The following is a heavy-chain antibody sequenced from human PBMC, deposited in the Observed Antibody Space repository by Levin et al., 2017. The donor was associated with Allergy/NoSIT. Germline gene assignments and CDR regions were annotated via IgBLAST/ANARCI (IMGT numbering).Heavy chain of an antibody. V-gene: IGHV3-73*01. CDR2: VRSKAKNYAT. CDR1: GFTFSGST. J-gene: IGHJ4*02. D-gene: IGHD3-16*01. Sequence: HPGESLKISCAASGFTFSGSTMHWVRQASGKGLEWVGHVRSKAKNYATAYVASVKGRFTISRDDSKNTAYLQMNSLKTEDTAVYYCTTWTDFDYVWGSYSHDNYWGQGTLVTVSS. CDR3: TTWTDFDYVWGSYSHDNY.